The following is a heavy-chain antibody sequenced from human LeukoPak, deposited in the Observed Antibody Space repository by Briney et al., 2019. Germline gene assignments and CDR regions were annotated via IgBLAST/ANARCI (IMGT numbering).Heavy chain of an antibody. CDR1: GFTVSSNY. CDR2: ISDDGSNK. CDR3: ATQGFDY. Sequence: GGSLRLSCAASGFTVSSNYMSWVRQAPGKGLEWVAVISDDGSNKYYADSVKGRFTISRDNSKNTLYVQMNTLRTEDTAVYYCATQGFDYWGQGTRVTVS. J-gene: IGHJ4*02. V-gene: IGHV3-30-3*01.